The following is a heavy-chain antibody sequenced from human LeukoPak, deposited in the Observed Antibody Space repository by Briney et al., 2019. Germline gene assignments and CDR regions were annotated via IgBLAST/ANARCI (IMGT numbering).Heavy chain of an antibody. CDR1: GFTFSSYA. D-gene: IGHD3-3*01. J-gene: IGHJ4*02. Sequence: PGGSLRLSCAASGFTFSSYAMNWVRKAPGKGLEWLSAIRGSGDSTYFADSVKGRFTISRDNSKNTLYLQANSLRAEDTAVYYCAKGASYDFWSGYQNNYLDYWGQGTLVTVSS. CDR2: IRGSGDST. CDR3: AKGASYDFWSGYQNNYLDY. V-gene: IGHV3-23*01.